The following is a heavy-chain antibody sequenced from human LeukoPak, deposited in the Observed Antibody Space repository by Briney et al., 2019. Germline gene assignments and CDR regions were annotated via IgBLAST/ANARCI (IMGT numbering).Heavy chain of an antibody. Sequence: ASVKVACKASGYTFTSYYMHWVRQAPGQGLEWMGIINPSGGSTSYAQKFQGRVTMTRDTSTSTVYMELSSLRSEDTAVYYCAIGVEMATIGDYWGQGTLVTVSS. V-gene: IGHV1-46*03. CDR1: GYTFTSYY. CDR3: AIGVEMATIGDY. J-gene: IGHJ4*02. CDR2: INPSGGST. D-gene: IGHD5-24*01.